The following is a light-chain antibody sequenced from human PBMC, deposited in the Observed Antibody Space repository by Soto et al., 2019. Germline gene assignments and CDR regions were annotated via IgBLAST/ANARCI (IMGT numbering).Light chain of an antibody. CDR1: SSNIGAGYE. CDR2: GNI. CDR3: QSYDSSLSGSV. J-gene: IGLJ3*02. V-gene: IGLV1-40*01. Sequence: QSVLTQPPSVSGAPGQRVTISCTGSSSNIGAGYEVHWYQQLPGTAPKVLIYGNINRASGVPHRFSGSKSGTLASLAITGLQAEDEADYYCQSYDSSLSGSVFGGGTKLTVL.